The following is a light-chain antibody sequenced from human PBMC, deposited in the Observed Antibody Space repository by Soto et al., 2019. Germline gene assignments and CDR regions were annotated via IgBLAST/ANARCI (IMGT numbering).Light chain of an antibody. V-gene: IGKV3-20*01. J-gene: IGKJ2*01. CDR2: AAS. CDR3: HQYDGSPPHT. Sequence: EIVLTQSPGTLSLSPGDRATLSCRASQIVASTSFAWYQQSPGQAPRLLIYAASTRASDVPDRFSGSGSGTDFTLSISRLEPEDFAVYYCHQYDGSPPHTFGQGTRLEIK. CDR1: QIVASTS.